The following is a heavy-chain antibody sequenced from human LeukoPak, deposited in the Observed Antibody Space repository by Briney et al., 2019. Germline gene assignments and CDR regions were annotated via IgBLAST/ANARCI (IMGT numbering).Heavy chain of an antibody. CDR3: VKRDYSLAHSDF. Sequence: GGSLRLSCAASGFTFSSHAMGWVRQAPGKGLEWVSTIGTSGSKTYYADSVRGRFTISRDNSKNTLYLQMNSLRAEDTAVYYCVKRDYSLAHSDFWGQGTLATVSS. CDR1: GFTFSSHA. J-gene: IGHJ4*02. D-gene: IGHD4-11*01. V-gene: IGHV3-23*01. CDR2: IGTSGSKT.